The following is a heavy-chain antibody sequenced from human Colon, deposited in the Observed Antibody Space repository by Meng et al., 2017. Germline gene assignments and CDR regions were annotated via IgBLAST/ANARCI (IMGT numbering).Heavy chain of an antibody. V-gene: IGHV4-4*01. D-gene: IGHD7-27*01. CDR1: GDSIGNSKW. Sequence: QQKERAPGQLPPAGPLALACAVSGDSIGNSKWWSWLRQSPGKGLEWIGEISNSGKTVYSPSLKSRVTISLDKSSNHFSLTLSPVTAADTAIYFCARERMRELGLFDYWGQGALVTVSS. CDR3: ARERMRELGLFDY. J-gene: IGHJ4*02. CDR2: ISNSGKT.